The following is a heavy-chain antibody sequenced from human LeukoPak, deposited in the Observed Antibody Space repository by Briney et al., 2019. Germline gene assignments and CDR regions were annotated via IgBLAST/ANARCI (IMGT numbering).Heavy chain of an antibody. V-gene: IGHV4-4*07. CDR2: IYSSGTT. CDR1: GGSISSYY. J-gene: IGHJ4*02. D-gene: IGHD6-19*01. CDR3: ARGSSGWFSIDY. Sequence: SETLSLTCTVSGGSISSYYRSWIRQAAGKGLEWIGRIYSSGTTNYNPSLKSRVTMSVDTSKNQFSLRLSSVTAADTAVYYCARGSSGWFSIDYWGQGILVTVSS.